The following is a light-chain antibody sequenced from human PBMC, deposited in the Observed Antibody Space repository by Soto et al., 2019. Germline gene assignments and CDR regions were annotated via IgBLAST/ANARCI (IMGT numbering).Light chain of an antibody. CDR2: GRS. J-gene: IGKJ4*02. CDR3: QQYNDWPLT. CDR1: QSVDSN. Sequence: IVMTQSPATLSVCPGDGATLSCRASQSVDSNLAWDQQKPAQTPRLLIYGRSTRPTGIPARFSGSRSGTECTLTIISLQSEEPAVYYCQQYNDWPLTFGGGTEVESK. V-gene: IGKV3D-15*01.